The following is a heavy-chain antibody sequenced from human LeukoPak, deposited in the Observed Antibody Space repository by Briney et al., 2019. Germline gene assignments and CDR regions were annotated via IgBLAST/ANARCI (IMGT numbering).Heavy chain of an antibody. V-gene: IGHV3-23*01. Sequence: GGSLRLSCAASGFTFNSYAMSWVRQAPGKGLEWVSAISGSSGSTYYADSVKGRFTISRDNSKNTLYLQMNSLRAEDTAVYYCARGVVRDYASDYWGQGTLVTVSS. CDR2: ISGSSGST. D-gene: IGHD3-10*01. CDR3: ARGVVRDYASDY. J-gene: IGHJ4*02. CDR1: GFTFNSYA.